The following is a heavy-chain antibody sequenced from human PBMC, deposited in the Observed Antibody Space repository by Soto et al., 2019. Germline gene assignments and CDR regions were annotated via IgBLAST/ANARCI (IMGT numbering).Heavy chain of an antibody. J-gene: IGHJ4*02. CDR2: IYYSGNT. D-gene: IGHD3-3*01. V-gene: IGHV4-30-4*01. CDR1: GASINADYFY. Sequence: SETLSLTCTVSGASINADYFYWTWIRQPPGKGLEWIGYIYYSGNTFYDPSLKTRVAMSIDSSQNQFSLRLSSVTSADTAVYYCARGPSGTYKYFWSGYKPPSSFDGWGPGALVTGSS. CDR3: ARGPSGTYKYFWSGYKPPSSFDG.